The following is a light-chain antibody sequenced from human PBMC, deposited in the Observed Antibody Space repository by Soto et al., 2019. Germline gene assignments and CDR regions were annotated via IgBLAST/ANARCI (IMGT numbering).Light chain of an antibody. J-gene: IGKJ5*01. V-gene: IGKV3-11*01. Sequence: EIVLTQSPATLSLSPGDRATLSCRASQSVDRYLAWYQEKPGQAPRLLIYDTSDRATGIPDRFSGSGSGTDFTLTISSLEPEDFAVYYCQQRSSWPPTITFGQGTRLDIK. CDR1: QSVDRY. CDR3: QQRSSWPPTIT. CDR2: DTS.